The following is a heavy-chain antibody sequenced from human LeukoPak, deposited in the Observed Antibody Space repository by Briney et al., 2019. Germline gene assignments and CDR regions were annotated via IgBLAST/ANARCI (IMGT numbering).Heavy chain of an antibody. Sequence: SETLSLTCTVSGDSISSYYWSWIRQPPGKGLEWIGYIYYSGSTNYIPSLKSRVTISVDTSKNQFSLKLSSVTAADTAVYYCARVMETRDYYDSSGYYYVFDYWGQGTLVTVSS. J-gene: IGHJ4*02. CDR2: IYYSGST. D-gene: IGHD3-22*01. CDR3: ARVMETRDYYDSSGYYYVFDY. CDR1: GDSISSYY. V-gene: IGHV4-59*12.